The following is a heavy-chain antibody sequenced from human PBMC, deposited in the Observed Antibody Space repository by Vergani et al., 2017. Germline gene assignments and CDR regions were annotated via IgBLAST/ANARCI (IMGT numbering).Heavy chain of an antibody. CDR2: ISSSSSYI. CDR3: ARGEWLELRVHAFDI. J-gene: IGHJ3*02. Sequence: EVQLVESGGGLVKPGGSLRLSCAASGFTFSSYSMNWVRQAPGKGLEWVSSISSSSSYIYYADSVKGRFTISRDNAKNSLYPQMNSLRAEDTAVYYCARGEWLELRVHAFDIWGQGTMVTVSS. CDR1: GFTFSSYS. D-gene: IGHD1-7*01. V-gene: IGHV3-21*01.